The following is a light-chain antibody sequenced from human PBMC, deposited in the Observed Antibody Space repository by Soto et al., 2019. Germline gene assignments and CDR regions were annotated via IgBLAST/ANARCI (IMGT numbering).Light chain of an antibody. CDR1: QGISSR. Sequence: DIPMTPSPSSVSASVGARVTITCRARQGISSRLAWYQQKPGKAPNLLIYATSSLQSGVPSRFSGSGSETDFTLTIGSLQPEDFATYYCQQSNSFPRTFGGGTKVEIK. J-gene: IGKJ4*01. CDR3: QQSNSFPRT. V-gene: IGKV1-12*01. CDR2: ATS.